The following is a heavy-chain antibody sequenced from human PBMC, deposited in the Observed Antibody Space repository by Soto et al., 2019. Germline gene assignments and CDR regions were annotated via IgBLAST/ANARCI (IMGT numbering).Heavy chain of an antibody. CDR3: AKDKDWSGVYGMDV. CDR2: IRTLPDNDST. CDR1: GFTLRGSA. Sequence: GGSLILSCVASGFTLRGSALHWVRQPSGKGLEWVGRIRTLPDNDSTAYAAPVKGRFTISRDDSKNTAYLIMNSLKTEDTAIYSCAKDKDWSGVYGMDVWGQGTTVTVSS. V-gene: IGHV3-73*01. J-gene: IGHJ6*02. D-gene: IGHD3-3*01.